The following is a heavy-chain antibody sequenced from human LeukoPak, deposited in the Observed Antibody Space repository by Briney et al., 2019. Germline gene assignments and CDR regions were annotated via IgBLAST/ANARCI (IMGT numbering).Heavy chain of an antibody. CDR2: IYSGGST. CDR1: GFTVSTNY. D-gene: IGHD3-10*01. CDR3: ATKFGKLVMDAFDI. V-gene: IGHV3-53*01. Sequence: GGSLRLSCAASGFTVSTNYMGWVRQAPGKGLEWVSIIYSGGSTYYADSVKGRFTISRDNSKNTLYLQMNSLRAEDTAVYYCATKFGKLVMDAFDIWGQGTRVTVSS. J-gene: IGHJ3*02.